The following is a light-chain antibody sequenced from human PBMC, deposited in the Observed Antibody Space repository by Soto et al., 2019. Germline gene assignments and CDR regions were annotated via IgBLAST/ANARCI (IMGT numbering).Light chain of an antibody. Sequence: DIQMTQSPSTMSASVGDRVTITCRARQSISSWLAWYQQKPGKAPKVLIYDASTLESGVPSRFSGGGSGTEFTLTITSLQPDDFATYYCQEYTTYSRTFGQGTKVEVK. J-gene: IGKJ1*01. CDR1: QSISSW. CDR3: QEYTTYSRT. V-gene: IGKV1-5*01. CDR2: DAS.